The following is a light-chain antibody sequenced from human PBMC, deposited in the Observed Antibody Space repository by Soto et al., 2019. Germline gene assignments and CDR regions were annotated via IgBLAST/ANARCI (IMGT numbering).Light chain of an antibody. Sequence: QSVLTQPPSASGSPGQSVTISCTGTSSDVGRYNTVSWYQHHPGKAPKLIIYEVTHRPAGISDRFSASKSGNTASLTISGLQAEDEADYYCNSLRVNHLYGFGSGTKVTVL. CDR3: NSLRVNHLYG. J-gene: IGLJ1*01. V-gene: IGLV2-8*01. CDR2: EVT. CDR1: SSDVGRYNT.